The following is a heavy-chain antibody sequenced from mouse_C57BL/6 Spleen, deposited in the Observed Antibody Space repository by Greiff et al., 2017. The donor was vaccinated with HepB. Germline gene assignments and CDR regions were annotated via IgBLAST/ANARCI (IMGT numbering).Heavy chain of an antibody. J-gene: IGHJ4*01. CDR2: IWRGGST. CDR3: AKNYLRYAMDY. V-gene: IGHV2-5*01. D-gene: IGHD1-1*01. Sequence: PAQSLEWLGVIWRGGSTDYNAAFMSRLSITKDNSKSQVFFKMNSLQADDTAIYYCAKNYLRYAMDYWGQGTSVTVSS.